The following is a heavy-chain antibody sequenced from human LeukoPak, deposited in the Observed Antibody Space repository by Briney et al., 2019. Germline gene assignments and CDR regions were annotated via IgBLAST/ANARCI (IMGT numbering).Heavy chain of an antibody. Sequence: SETLSLTCTVSGASISGSGYYWGWIRQPPGKGLEWIGSIYSSGSTYYNASLQSRVTISIETSKNQISLRLNSVTAADTAMYYCARGPDTAMSYWGQGTLVTVSS. V-gene: IGHV4-39*02. CDR1: GASISGSGYY. J-gene: IGHJ4*02. CDR3: ARGPDTAMSY. D-gene: IGHD5-18*01. CDR2: IYSSGST.